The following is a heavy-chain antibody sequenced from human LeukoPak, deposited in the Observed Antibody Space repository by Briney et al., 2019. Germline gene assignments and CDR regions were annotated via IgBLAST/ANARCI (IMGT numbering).Heavy chain of an antibody. Sequence: SQTLSLTCTVPGGSISSGSDYWSWIRQPAGKGLEWIGRIYTSGSTNYNPSLKSRVTISVDTSKNQFSLKLSSVTAADTAVYYCARDADIVVVPAAMSDYYYYYYMDVWGKGTTVTVSS. CDR1: GGSISSGSDY. CDR2: IYTSGST. CDR3: ARDADIVVVPAAMSDYYYYYYMDV. V-gene: IGHV4-61*02. D-gene: IGHD2-2*01. J-gene: IGHJ6*03.